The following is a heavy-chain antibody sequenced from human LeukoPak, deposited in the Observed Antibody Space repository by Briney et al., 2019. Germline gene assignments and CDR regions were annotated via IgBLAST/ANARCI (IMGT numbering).Heavy chain of an antibody. J-gene: IGHJ6*03. CDR1: GYTFTSYG. CDR3: ARDRSILWFGELSPYYYYMDV. D-gene: IGHD3-10*01. CDR2: ISAYNGNT. V-gene: IGHV1-18*01. Sequence: EASVTVSCKASGYTFTSYGISWVRQAPGQGLEWMGWISAYNGNTNYAQKLQGRVTMTTDTSTSTAYMELRSLRSDDTAVYYCARDRSILWFGELSPYYYYMDVWGKGTTVTVSS.